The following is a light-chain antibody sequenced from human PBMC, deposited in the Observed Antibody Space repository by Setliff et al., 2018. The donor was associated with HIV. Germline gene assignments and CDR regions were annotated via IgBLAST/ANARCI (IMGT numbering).Light chain of an antibody. CDR3: LQYFETPKT. J-gene: IGKJ1*01. Sequence: DIVMTQSPDFLPASLGERATIDCKSSQSLYTSDNKNYLAWYQQKPGQPPKLLISWASSRESGVPDRFSGSGSGTDFTLTISSLQAEDVAVYYCLQYFETPKTFGQGTKVDIK. CDR1: QSLYTSDNKNY. CDR2: WAS. V-gene: IGKV4-1*01.